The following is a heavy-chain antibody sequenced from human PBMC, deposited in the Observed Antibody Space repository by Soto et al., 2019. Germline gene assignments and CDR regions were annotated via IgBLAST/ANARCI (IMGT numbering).Heavy chain of an antibody. CDR3: AREYGDFSVDYYYGMDV. Sequence: QVQLVESGGGVVQPGRSLRLSCAASGFTFSSYAMHWVRQAPGKGLEWGAVISYDGSNKYYADSVKGRFTISRDNSKNTLYLQMNSLRAEDTAVYYCAREYGDFSVDYYYGMDVWGQGTTVTVSS. D-gene: IGHD4-17*01. CDR2: ISYDGSNK. V-gene: IGHV3-30-3*01. J-gene: IGHJ6*02. CDR1: GFTFSSYA.